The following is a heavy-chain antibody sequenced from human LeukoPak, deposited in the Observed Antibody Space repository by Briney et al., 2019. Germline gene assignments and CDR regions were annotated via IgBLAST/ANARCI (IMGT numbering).Heavy chain of an antibody. V-gene: IGHV3-7*01. CDR3: AREGYYYDSSGYYYFGY. CDR1: GFTFSSYW. D-gene: IGHD3-22*01. CDR2: IKQDGSEK. Sequence: GGSLRLSCAASGFTFSSYWMSWVRQAPGKGLEWVANIKQDGSEKYYVDSVKGRFTISRDNAKNSLYLQMNSLRAEDTAVYYCAREGYYYDSSGYYYFGYWGQGTLVTVSS. J-gene: IGHJ4*02.